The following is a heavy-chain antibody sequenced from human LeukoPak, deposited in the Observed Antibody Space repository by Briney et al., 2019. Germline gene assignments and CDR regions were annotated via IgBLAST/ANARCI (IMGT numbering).Heavy chain of an antibody. D-gene: IGHD1-26*01. Sequence: GRSLRLSCAASGFTFDDYAMHWVRHAPGKGLEWVSGISWNSGSIGYADSVKGRFTISRDNAKNSLYLQMNSLRAEDTALYYCSSFGSLIVGTFPFDFWGQGTLVTVSS. CDR1: GFTFDDYA. CDR2: ISWNSGSI. CDR3: SSFGSLIVGTFPFDF. J-gene: IGHJ4*02. V-gene: IGHV3-9*01.